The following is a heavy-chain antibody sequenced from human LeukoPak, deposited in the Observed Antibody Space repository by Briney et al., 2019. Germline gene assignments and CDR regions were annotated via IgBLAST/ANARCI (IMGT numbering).Heavy chain of an antibody. V-gene: IGHV4-34*01. CDR3: ARHRRPTYYDILTGFDY. D-gene: IGHD3-9*01. CDR2: INHSGST. Sequence: SETLSLTCAVYGGSFSGYYWSWIRQPPGKGLEWIGEINHSGSTNYNPSLKSRVTISVDTSKNQFSLKLSSVTAADTAVYYCARHRRPTYYDILTGFDYWGQGTLVTVPS. J-gene: IGHJ4*02. CDR1: GGSFSGYY.